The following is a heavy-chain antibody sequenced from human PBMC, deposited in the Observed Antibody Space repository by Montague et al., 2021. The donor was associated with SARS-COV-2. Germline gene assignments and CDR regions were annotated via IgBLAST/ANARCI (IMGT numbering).Heavy chain of an antibody. J-gene: IGHJ5*02. V-gene: IGHV4-39*01. CDR1: GGSISSSSYY. CDR3: ARQKRRITIFGVVIPPVLPWFDP. Sequence: SDTLSLTCTVSGGSISSSSYYWGWIRQPPGKGLEWIGSIYYSGSTYYNPSLKSRVTISVDTSKNQFSLKLSSVTAADTAVYYCARQKRRITIFGVVIPPVLPWFDPGGQGTLVTVSS. D-gene: IGHD3-3*01. CDR2: IYYSGST.